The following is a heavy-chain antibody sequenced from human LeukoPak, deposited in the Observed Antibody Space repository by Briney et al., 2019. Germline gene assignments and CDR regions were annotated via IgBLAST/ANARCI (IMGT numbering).Heavy chain of an antibody. CDR3: ARVSYDFWSGYYYFDY. J-gene: IGHJ4*02. Sequence: GGSLRLSCAASGFTFSSYGMHWVRQAPGKGLEWVAVIWYDGSNKYYADSVKGRFTISRDNCKNTLYLQMNSLRAEDTAVYYCARVSYDFWSGYYYFDYWGQGTLVTVSS. CDR1: GFTFSSYG. V-gene: IGHV3-33*01. D-gene: IGHD3-3*01. CDR2: IWYDGSNK.